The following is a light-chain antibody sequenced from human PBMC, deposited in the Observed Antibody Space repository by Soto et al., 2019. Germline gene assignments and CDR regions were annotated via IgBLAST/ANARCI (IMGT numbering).Light chain of an antibody. CDR3: QQYDSYPWT. Sequence: DIQMTQSPSTLSASVGDTVTITCGASQSISASLAWYQQKPGKAPKFLIYTASSLQSGVPSRFSGSGSGTEFTLTISSLQPDDFAIYYCQQYDSYPWTFGQGTKVEIK. J-gene: IGKJ1*01. CDR1: QSISAS. CDR2: TAS. V-gene: IGKV1-5*03.